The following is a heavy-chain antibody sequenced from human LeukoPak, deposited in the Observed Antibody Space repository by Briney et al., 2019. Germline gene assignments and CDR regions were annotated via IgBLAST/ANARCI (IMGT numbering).Heavy chain of an antibody. V-gene: IGHV3-15*01. CDR1: GFPFSSYW. J-gene: IGHJ5*02. CDR3: TARYSTITWSWFDP. D-gene: IGHD3-10*01. Sequence: GGSLRLSCVASGFPFSSYWMTWVRQAPGKGLEWVGRIKSKTDGGTTDYAAPVKGRFTISRDDSKNTLYLQMNSLKTEDTAVYYCTARYSTITWSWFDPWGQGTLVTVSS. CDR2: IKSKTDGGTT.